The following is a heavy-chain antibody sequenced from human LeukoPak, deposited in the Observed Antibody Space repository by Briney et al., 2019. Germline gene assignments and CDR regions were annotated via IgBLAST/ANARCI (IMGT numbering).Heavy chain of an antibody. CDR1: GFAFSFHS. CDR3: AKDLISPRRVGSSEKLDY. D-gene: IGHD1-26*01. J-gene: IGHJ4*02. Sequence: PGGSLRLSCAAAGFAFSFHSMNWVRQAPGKGLEWVSGILSGGDTPFYADSVRGRFTISRDNSKNTLYLEMSSLRAEDTAIYYCAKDLISPRRVGSSEKLDYWGQGTLVTVSS. CDR2: ILSGGDTP. V-gene: IGHV3-23*01.